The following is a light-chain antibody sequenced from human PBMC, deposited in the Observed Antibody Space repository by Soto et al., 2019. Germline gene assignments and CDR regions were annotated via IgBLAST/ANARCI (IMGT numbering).Light chain of an antibody. Sequence: QSALTQPASVSGSPGQSITISCTGTSSDVGASNYVSWYLQYPGKAPKLMIYEVGNRPSGVSNRFSGSKSGNTASLTISGLQAEDEADYYCCSYASGSIYVFGTGTKVTVL. CDR2: EVG. CDR1: SSDVGASNY. CDR3: CSYASGSIYV. V-gene: IGLV2-14*01. J-gene: IGLJ1*01.